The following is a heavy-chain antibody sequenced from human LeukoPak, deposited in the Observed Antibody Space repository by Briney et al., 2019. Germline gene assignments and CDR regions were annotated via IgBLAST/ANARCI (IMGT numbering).Heavy chain of an antibody. CDR3: ARGPTISETGYFDY. CDR1: GGSFSTYY. D-gene: IGHD7-27*01. Sequence: SETLSLTCAVYGGSFSTYYWSWIRRSPGKGLEWIAEINHRGDTNYNPSVKSRVTISVDTSKNQFSLKVRSLTAADTAVYYCARGPTISETGYFDYWGQGTLVTVSS. J-gene: IGHJ4*02. V-gene: IGHV4-34*01. CDR2: INHRGDT.